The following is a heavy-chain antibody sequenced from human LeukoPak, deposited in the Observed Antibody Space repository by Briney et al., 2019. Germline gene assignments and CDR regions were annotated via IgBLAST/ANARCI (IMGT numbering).Heavy chain of an antibody. J-gene: IGHJ4*02. CDR2: IYTSGST. CDR1: GGSISSYY. D-gene: IGHD1-1*01. V-gene: IGHV4-4*09. CDR3: ARVRTGTAADYFDY. Sequence: PSETLSLTCTVSGGSISSYYWSWIRQPPGKGLEWIGYIYTSGSTNYNPSLKSRVTISVDTSKNQFSLKLSSVTAADTAVYYCARVRTGTAADYFDYWGQGTLVTVSS.